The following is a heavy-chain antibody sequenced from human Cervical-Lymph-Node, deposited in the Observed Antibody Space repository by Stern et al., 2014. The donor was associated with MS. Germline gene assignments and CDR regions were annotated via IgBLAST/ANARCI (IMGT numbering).Heavy chain of an antibody. CDR1: GYNFIAQW. D-gene: IGHD3-16*01. CDR3: ASAGTGGRFV. Sequence: EVQLVESGAEVKKPGESLKISCEGFGYNFIAQWIGWVRQMPGKGLEYMGIIHPGDSDTRYTSAFQGHITPSVDRSISTAFLQWSSLKASDTGIYYCASAGTGGRFVWGQGTTVTVSS. J-gene: IGHJ6*02. CDR2: IHPGDSDT. V-gene: IGHV5-51*03.